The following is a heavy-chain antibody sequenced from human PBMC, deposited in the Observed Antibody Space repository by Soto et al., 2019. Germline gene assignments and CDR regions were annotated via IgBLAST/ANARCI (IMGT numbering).Heavy chain of an antibody. CDR1: GDSVSSNPAS. CDR3: ARDGGFDILTGLYIARYYFDY. CDR2: TYYRSKWYS. V-gene: IGHV6-1*01. D-gene: IGHD3-9*01. J-gene: IGHJ4*02. Sequence: SQTLSLTCVISGDSVSSNPASWSWIRQSPSRGLEWLGRTYYRSKWYSYYAQSVKSRITINPDTSKNQFSLHLSSVTPEDTAVYYCARDGGFDILTGLYIARYYFDYWGQGTLVTVSS.